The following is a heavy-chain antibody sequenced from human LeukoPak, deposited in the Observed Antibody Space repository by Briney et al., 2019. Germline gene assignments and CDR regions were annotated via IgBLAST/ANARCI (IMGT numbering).Heavy chain of an antibody. CDR1: GYSFTSYW. CDR3: ARQSRDGSETRGYYFDY. D-gene: IGHD3-10*01. Sequence: GESLKISCKGSGYSFTSYWIGWVRQMPGKGLEWMGIIYPGDSDTRYSPSFQGQVTISADKSISTAYLQWSSLKASDTAMYYCARQSRDGSETRGYYFDYWGPGTQVTVSS. J-gene: IGHJ4*02. V-gene: IGHV5-51*01. CDR2: IYPGDSDT.